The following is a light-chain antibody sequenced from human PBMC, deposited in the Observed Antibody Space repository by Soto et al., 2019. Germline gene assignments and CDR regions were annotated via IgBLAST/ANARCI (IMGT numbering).Light chain of an antibody. V-gene: IGLV2-23*01. CDR1: SSDVGSYNL. Sequence: QSALTQPASVSGSPGQSITISCTGTSSDVGSYNLVSWHQQHPGKAPKLMIYEGSKRPSGVSNRFSGSKSGNTASLTISGLQAEDEADYYCCSYAGSTLYVFGTGTKVTVL. J-gene: IGLJ1*01. CDR3: CSYAGSTLYV. CDR2: EGS.